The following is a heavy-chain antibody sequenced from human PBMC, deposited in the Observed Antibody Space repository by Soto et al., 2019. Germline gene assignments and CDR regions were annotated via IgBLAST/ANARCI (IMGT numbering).Heavy chain of an antibody. CDR3: ARETGVVVIVKGEFEF. J-gene: IGHJ4*02. V-gene: IGHV1-18*04. Sequence: VQLVQSGAEVKKPGASVKVSCKASGYTFSRFSISWVRQAPGQGLEWMGWISGNTGKTHYAQKVQDRVTMTADTSTNTAHMELRSLRSDDTVVYYCARETGVVVIVKGEFEFWGQGTLVTVSS. CDR1: GYTFSRFS. CDR2: ISGNTGKT. D-gene: IGHD2-15*01.